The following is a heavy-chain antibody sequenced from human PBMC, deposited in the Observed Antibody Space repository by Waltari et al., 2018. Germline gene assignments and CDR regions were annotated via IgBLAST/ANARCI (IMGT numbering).Heavy chain of an antibody. V-gene: IGHV4-39*01. Sequence: QLQLQESGPGLVKPSETLSLTCTVSGGSISSSSYYWGWIRQPPGKGLEWIGSIYYSGSTYDNPSLKSRVTISVDTSKNQFSLKLSSVTAADTALYYCASEGPHSRYYYYYGMDVWGQGTTVTVSS. CDR1: GGSISSSSYY. CDR2: IYYSGST. CDR3: ASEGPHSRYYYYYGMDV. D-gene: IGHD2-21*01. J-gene: IGHJ6*02.